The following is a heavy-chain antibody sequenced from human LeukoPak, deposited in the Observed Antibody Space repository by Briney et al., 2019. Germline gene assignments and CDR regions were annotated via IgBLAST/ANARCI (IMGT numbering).Heavy chain of an antibody. Sequence: GSLRLSCAASGLTFGSSWMTWVRQAPDKGLEGVASIKQDGSAEYYVDSVRGRFTISRDNAKNSVYLQMNSLRAEDTAVYYCARDRGPNCLDYWGQGTLVTVSS. J-gene: IGHJ4*02. D-gene: IGHD1-1*01. CDR1: GLTFGSSW. CDR3: ARDRGPNCLDY. CDR2: IKQDGSAE. V-gene: IGHV3-7*01.